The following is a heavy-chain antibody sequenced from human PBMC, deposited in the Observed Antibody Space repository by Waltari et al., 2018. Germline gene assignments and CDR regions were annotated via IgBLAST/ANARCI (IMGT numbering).Heavy chain of an antibody. CDR1: DGSFSGYY. Sequence: QVQLQQWGAGLLKPSETLSLTCAVYDGSFSGYYWSWIRQPPGKGLEWIGEINHSGSTNYNPSLKSRVTISVDTSKNQFSLKLSSVTAADTAVYYCARAATYYDFWSGYYRGHNGMDVWGQGTTVTVSS. CDR2: INHSGST. CDR3: ARAATYYDFWSGYYRGHNGMDV. J-gene: IGHJ6*02. D-gene: IGHD3-3*01. V-gene: IGHV4-34*01.